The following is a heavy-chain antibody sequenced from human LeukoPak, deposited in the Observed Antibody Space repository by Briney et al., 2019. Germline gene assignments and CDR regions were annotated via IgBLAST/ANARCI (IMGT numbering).Heavy chain of an antibody. J-gene: IGHJ6*03. CDR2: ISSNGGST. Sequence: GGSLRLSCAASGFTFSSYAMHWVRQAPGKGLEYVSAISSNGGSTYYANSVKGRFTISRDNSKNTLYLQMGSLRAEDMAVYYCARVKSSGWSYYYYYMDVWGKGTTVTVSS. CDR1: GFTFSSYA. CDR3: ARVKSSGWSYYYYYMDV. V-gene: IGHV3-64*01. D-gene: IGHD6-19*01.